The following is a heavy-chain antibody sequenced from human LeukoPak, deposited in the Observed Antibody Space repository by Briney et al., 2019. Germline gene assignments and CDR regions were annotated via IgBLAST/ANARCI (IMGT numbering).Heavy chain of an antibody. J-gene: IGHJ4*02. CDR3: AKSLDGSGSLDY. Sequence: GRSLRLSCAASGFTFDDYAMHWVRQAPGKGLEWVSGNSWNSGSIGYADSVKGRFSISRDNAKNSLYLQMNSLRAEDTALYYCAKSLDGSGSLDYWGQGTLVTVSS. CDR1: GFTFDDYA. V-gene: IGHV3-9*01. D-gene: IGHD3-10*01. CDR2: NSWNSGSI.